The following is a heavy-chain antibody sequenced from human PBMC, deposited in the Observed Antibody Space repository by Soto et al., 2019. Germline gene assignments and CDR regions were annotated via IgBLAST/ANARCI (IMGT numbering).Heavy chain of an antibody. CDR1: GGSISSYY. Sequence: SETLSLTYTVSGGSISSYYWSWIRQPPGKGLEWIGYIYYSGSTNYNPSLKSRVTISVDTSKNQFSLKLSSVTAADTAVYYCARVIAVAGQGWFDPWGQGTLVTVSS. CDR3: ARVIAVAGQGWFDP. CDR2: IYYSGST. J-gene: IGHJ5*02. V-gene: IGHV4-59*01. D-gene: IGHD6-19*01.